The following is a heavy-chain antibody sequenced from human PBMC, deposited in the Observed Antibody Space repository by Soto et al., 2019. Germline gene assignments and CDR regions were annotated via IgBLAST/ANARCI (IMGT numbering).Heavy chain of an antibody. CDR1: GGSISSGNYY. CDR2: ISYSGTT. V-gene: IGHV4-30-4*01. CDR3: ATMGTPVTGLYYFDY. Sequence: QVQLQESGPGLVKPSQTLSLTCTVSGGSISSGNYYWSWIRQPPGKGLEWIGFISYSGTTHYSASPRSRVSLSVDTSRNQFSLDLSSVTAADTAVYYCATMGTPVTGLYYFDYWGQGTLVTVSS. D-gene: IGHD4-17*01. J-gene: IGHJ4*02.